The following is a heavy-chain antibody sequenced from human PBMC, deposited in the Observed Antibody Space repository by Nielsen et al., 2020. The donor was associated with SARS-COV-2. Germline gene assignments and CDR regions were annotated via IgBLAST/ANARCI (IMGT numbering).Heavy chain of an antibody. CDR3: ARAYQLINYIDV. CDR1: GGSITTTTYY. CDR2: MYYRGNT. Sequence: SETLSLTCTVSGGSITTTTYYWGWIRQPPGKGLEWIGSMYYRGNTYYNPSLKSRVTISVDTSKSQFSLHLTSVTAADTAIYYCARAYQLINYIDVWGKGTTVTVSS. J-gene: IGHJ6*03. D-gene: IGHD2-2*01. V-gene: IGHV4-39*07.